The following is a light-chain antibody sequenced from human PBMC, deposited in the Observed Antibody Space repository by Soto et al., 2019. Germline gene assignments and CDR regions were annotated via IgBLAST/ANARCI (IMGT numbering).Light chain of an antibody. CDR1: QSLSSSH. CDR2: DAS. Sequence: EIVLTQSPGTLSLSPGERASLSCRASQSLSSSHLIWYQQKPGQAPRLLIYDASSRATGIPDRFSGGGSGTDFTLTSSRLVPEDFAVYYCQHLSAFGQGTKVEIK. CDR3: QHLSA. J-gene: IGKJ1*01. V-gene: IGKV3-20*01.